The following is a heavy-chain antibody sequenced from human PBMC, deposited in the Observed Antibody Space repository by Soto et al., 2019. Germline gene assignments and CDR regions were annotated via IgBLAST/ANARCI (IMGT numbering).Heavy chain of an antibody. CDR3: ARESGGATATLDYYYFYMDV. J-gene: IGHJ6*03. V-gene: IGHV1-2*02. Sequence: VQLVQSGAEVKKPGASVKVSCKTSGDSFNDYYIHWVRQAPGQGLEWMGWINPNGGGTKHAQKFQGRVTVTRDTSIRTVYIELSSLRSDDTAVYYCARESGGATATLDYYYFYMDVWGKGTTGTVS. D-gene: IGHD5-12*01. CDR2: INPNGGGT. CDR1: GDSFNDYY.